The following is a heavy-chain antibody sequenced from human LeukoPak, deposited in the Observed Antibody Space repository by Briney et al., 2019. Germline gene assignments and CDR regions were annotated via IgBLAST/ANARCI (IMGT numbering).Heavy chain of an antibody. D-gene: IGHD6-19*01. CDR3: AKTSSSVSWAIDY. J-gene: IGHJ4*02. CDR2: ISDSGDST. CDR1: GFTFSSYA. V-gene: IGHV3-23*01. Sequence: GGSLRLSCAASGFTFSSYAMSWVRQAPGKGLEWVSSISDSGDSTYYADSVKGRFTISRDNSKNTLYLQMNSLRAGDTAVFYCAKTSSSVSWAIDYWGQGTLVTVSS.